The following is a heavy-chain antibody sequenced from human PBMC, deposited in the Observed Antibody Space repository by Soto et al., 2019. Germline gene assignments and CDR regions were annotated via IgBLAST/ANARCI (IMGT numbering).Heavy chain of an antibody. Sequence: PSETLSLTCTVSGGSINSGGYYWSWIRQHPGKGLEWIGYINYSGSTKYNPSLRSRVTISVDTSKNQFSLKLTSVTAADTAVYYCARSGSGSGWLGGQGTLVTVSS. V-gene: IGHV4-61*08. D-gene: IGHD6-19*01. CDR1: GGSINSGGYY. J-gene: IGHJ4*02. CDR2: INYSGST. CDR3: ARSGSGSGWL.